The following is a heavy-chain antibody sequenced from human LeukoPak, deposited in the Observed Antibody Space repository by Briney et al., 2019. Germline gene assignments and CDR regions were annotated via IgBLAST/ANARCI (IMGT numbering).Heavy chain of an antibody. V-gene: IGHV3-7*01. CDR1: GFTFSSYW. CDR3: ARVGNLYYYYYMDV. D-gene: IGHD3-10*01. J-gene: IGHJ6*03. Sequence: GGSLRLSCAASGFTFSSYWMSWVRQAPGKGLEWVANIKQDGSEEYYVDSVKGRFAISRDNAKNSLYLQMNSLRAEDTAVYYCARVGNLYYYYYMDVWGKGTTVTVSS. CDR2: IKQDGSEE.